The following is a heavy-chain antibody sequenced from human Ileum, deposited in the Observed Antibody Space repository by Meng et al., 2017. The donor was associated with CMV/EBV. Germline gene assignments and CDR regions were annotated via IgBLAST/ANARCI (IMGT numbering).Heavy chain of an antibody. D-gene: IGHD2-2*01. J-gene: IGHJ5*02. V-gene: IGHV1-2*02. CDR3: ARDPLGYCSTTSCAHGWFDP. Sequence: ASVKVSCKASGYSFTGYHMHWVRQAPGQGLEWMGWINPNSGGTNYAQKFQGRVTMTRDTSISTAYMELNRLRSDDTAVYYCARDPLGYCSTTSCAHGWFDPWGQGTLVTVSS. CDR1: GYSFTGYH. CDR2: INPNSGGT.